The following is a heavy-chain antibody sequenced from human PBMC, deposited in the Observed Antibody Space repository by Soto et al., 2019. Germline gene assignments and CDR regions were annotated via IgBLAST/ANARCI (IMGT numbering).Heavy chain of an antibody. CDR3: ANGITMVRGVIPPLVY. Sequence: GGSLRLSCAASGFTFSSYAMSWVRQAPGKGLEWVSAISGSGGSTYYADSVKGRFTISRDNSKKTLYLQMNSLRAEDTAVYYCANGITMVRGVIPPLVYWGQGTLVTVSS. J-gene: IGHJ4*02. D-gene: IGHD3-10*01. CDR1: GFTFSSYA. CDR2: ISGSGGST. V-gene: IGHV3-23*01.